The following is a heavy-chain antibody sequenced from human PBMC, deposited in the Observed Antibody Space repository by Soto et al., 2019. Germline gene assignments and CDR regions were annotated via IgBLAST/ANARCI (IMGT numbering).Heavy chain of an antibody. CDR1: GGSFSGYY. Sequence: QVQIQQWGAGLFKPSETLSLTCAVYGGSFSGYYWSWIRQPPGKGLEWIGEINHSGSTHYNPSLKSRFTISVDTSQNQCSRKLSSVTAADTCVYYCARGRTVLKVWGQGTLLTVSS. D-gene: IGHD4-17*01. CDR2: INHSGST. J-gene: IGHJ4*02. V-gene: IGHV4-34*01. CDR3: ARGRTVLKV.